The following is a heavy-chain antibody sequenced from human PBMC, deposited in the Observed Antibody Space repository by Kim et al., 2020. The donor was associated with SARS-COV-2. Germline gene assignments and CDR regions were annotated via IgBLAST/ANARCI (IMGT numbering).Heavy chain of an antibody. V-gene: IGHV4-34*01. J-gene: IGHJ2*01. Sequence: SETLSLTCAVYGGSFSGYYWSWIRQPPGKGLEWIGEINHSGSTNYNPSLKSRVTISVDTSKNQFSLKLSSVTAADTAVYYCARGTRRRVPNPPAWYFDLWGRGTLVTVSS. D-gene: IGHD2-8*01. CDR2: INHSGST. CDR3: ARGTRRRVPNPPAWYFDL. CDR1: GGSFSGYY.